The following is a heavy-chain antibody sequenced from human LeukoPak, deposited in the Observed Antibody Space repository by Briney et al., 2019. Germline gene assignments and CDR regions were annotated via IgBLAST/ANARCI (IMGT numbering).Heavy chain of an antibody. D-gene: IGHD6-19*01. Sequence: GGSLRLSCAASGFNFSSYGMHWVRQAPGKGLEWVTSIWFDGSNIHYADSVKGRVIISRDNSKSALYLQMNSLRAEDTAIYYCARDSLPMAVTGPFDHWGQGALVTVST. J-gene: IGHJ4*02. V-gene: IGHV3-33*01. CDR1: GFNFSSYG. CDR3: ARDSLPMAVTGPFDH. CDR2: IWFDGSNI.